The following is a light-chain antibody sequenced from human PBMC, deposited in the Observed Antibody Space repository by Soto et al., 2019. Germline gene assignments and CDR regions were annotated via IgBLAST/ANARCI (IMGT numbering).Light chain of an antibody. CDR2: VAS. CDR1: QSISTF. V-gene: IGKV1-39*01. Sequence: DIPMTQSPSSLSASVGDRVTITCRASQSISTFLNWYQQKPGKAPKLLISVASILHSGVPSRFSGSGSGTDFTLTISNLQPEDFATYYCQHTYRTFGPGTKVDI. J-gene: IGKJ3*01. CDR3: QHTYRT.